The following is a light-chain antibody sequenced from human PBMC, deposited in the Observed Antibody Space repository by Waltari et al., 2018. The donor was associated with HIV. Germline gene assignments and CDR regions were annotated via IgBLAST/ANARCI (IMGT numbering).Light chain of an antibody. CDR1: SSDIGAYNR. CDR2: EVK. V-gene: IGLV2-18*02. J-gene: IGLJ1*01. CDR3: SSYKNNNTLV. Sequence: QSVLTQPPSVSASPGQSVTISCTGTSSDIGAYNRVSWYLQPPGTAPKVIIYEVKNRPSGVPDRFSGSKSGSTASLTISGLQAEDEADYFCSSYKNNNTLVFGTGTKVTVL.